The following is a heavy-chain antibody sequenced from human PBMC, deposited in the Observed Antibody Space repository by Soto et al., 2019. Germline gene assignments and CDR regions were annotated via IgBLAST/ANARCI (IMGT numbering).Heavy chain of an antibody. D-gene: IGHD3-22*01. V-gene: IGHV4-59*12. CDR3: ARDLYYDSSGYYDY. CDR2: IYHSGST. CDR1: GGSISSNY. Sequence: SETLSLTCTVSGGSISSNYWGWIRQPPGKGLEWIGEIYHSGSTNYNPSLKSRVTISVDKSKNQFSLKLSSVTAADTAVYYCARDLYYDSSGYYDYWGQGTLVTVSS. J-gene: IGHJ4*02.